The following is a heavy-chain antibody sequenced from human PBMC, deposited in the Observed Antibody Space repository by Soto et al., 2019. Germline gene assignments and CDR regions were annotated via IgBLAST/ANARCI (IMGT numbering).Heavy chain of an antibody. J-gene: IGHJ6*02. Sequence: SVKGYCKSSGFAFTSSALQLVRQARGQRLEWIGWIVVGSGNTNYAQKFQERVTITRDMSTSTAYMELSSLRSEDTAVYYCAADTTRRITIIGVVVNPHYYYGMDVWGQGTTVTVSS. CDR3: AADTTRRITIIGVVVNPHYYYGMDV. D-gene: IGHD3-3*01. V-gene: IGHV1-58*01. CDR1: GFAFTSSA. CDR2: IVVGSGNT.